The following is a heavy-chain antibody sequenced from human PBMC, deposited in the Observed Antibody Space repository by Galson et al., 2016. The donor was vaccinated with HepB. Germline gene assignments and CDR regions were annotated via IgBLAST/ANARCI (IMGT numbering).Heavy chain of an antibody. V-gene: IGHV1-46*01. CDR2: INPSDGTT. D-gene: IGHD1-7*01. J-gene: IGHJ4*02. CDR1: GDTLSNHY. Sequence: SVKVSCKASGDTLSNHYLHWVRQAPGQGLEWVGVINPSDGTTNCAERFQGRVTMTRDTFTTSFYMELSSLRYEDTAEYFCAREIGGTSYFEYWGQGTLVTVSS. CDR3: AREIGGTSYFEY.